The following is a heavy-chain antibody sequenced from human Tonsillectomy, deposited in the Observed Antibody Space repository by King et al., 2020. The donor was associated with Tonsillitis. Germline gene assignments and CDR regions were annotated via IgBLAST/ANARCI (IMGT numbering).Heavy chain of an antibody. D-gene: IGHD3-10*01. J-gene: IGHJ4*02. CDR2: ISYDGSNR. V-gene: IGHV3-30-3*01. CDR1: GFTFSSYA. Sequence: VQLVQSGGGVVQPGRSLRLSCAASGFTFSSYAMHWVRQAPGKGLEWVAVISYDGSNRYYADSVKGRFTISRDNSKNTLYMQMNSLRADDTAVYYCARIGEFKSNDYWGQGTLVTVSS. CDR3: ARIGEFKSNDY.